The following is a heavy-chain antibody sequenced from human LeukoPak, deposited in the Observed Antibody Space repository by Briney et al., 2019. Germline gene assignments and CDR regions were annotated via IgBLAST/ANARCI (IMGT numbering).Heavy chain of an antibody. CDR2: IYYSGST. CDR3: ARDPYSGSYGPYYYYYMDV. Sequence: SETLSLTCTVSGGSISSSSYYWGWVRQPPGKGLEWIGSIYYSGSTYYNPSLKSRVTISVDTSKNQFSLKLSSVTAEDTAVYHCARDPYSGSYGPYYYYYMDVWGEGTTVTISS. CDR1: GGSISSSSYY. V-gene: IGHV4-39*07. J-gene: IGHJ6*03. D-gene: IGHD1-26*01.